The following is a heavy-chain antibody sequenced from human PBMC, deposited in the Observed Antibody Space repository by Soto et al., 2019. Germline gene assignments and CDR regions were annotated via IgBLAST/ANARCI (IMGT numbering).Heavy chain of an antibody. J-gene: IGHJ4*02. CDR3: ARDSGYSGYDWRGSGFGY. Sequence: GGSLRLSCAASGFTFSSYSMNWVRQAPGKGLEWVSSISSSSSYIYYADSVKGRFTISRDNAKNSLYLQMNSLRAEDTAVYYCARDSGYSGYDWRGSGFGYWGQGTLVTVSS. V-gene: IGHV3-21*01. D-gene: IGHD5-12*01. CDR1: GFTFSSYS. CDR2: ISSSSSYI.